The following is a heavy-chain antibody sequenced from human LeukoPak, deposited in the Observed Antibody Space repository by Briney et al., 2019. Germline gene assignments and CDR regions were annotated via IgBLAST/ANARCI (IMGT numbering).Heavy chain of an antibody. J-gene: IGHJ4*02. V-gene: IGHV3-23*01. CDR1: GITFSTYA. Sequence: GGSLRLSCAASGITFSTYAMSWVRQAQGKGLEWVSAVSSGGGSTYYAASVKGRFTISRDNSKNTLYLQMNSLRAEDTAVYYCAKPIYVSGSPDYWGQGTLVTVSS. CDR3: AKPIYVSGSPDY. D-gene: IGHD3-10*01. CDR2: VSSGGGST.